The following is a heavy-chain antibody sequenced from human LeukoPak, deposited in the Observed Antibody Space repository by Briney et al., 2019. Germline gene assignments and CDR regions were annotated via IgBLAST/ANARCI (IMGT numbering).Heavy chain of an antibody. J-gene: IGHJ4*02. D-gene: IGHD6-25*01. CDR3: ARDLNPLGLAAY. V-gene: IGHV3-7*03. CDR2: IKQDGSDK. CDR1: GFTFTNYW. Sequence: GGSLRLSCAASGFTFTNYWMSWVRQAPGKGLEWVATIKQDGSDKYYVDSVKGRFTISRDNAKNSLYLQMNSLRAEDTALYYCARDLNPLGLAAYWGQGTLVTVSS.